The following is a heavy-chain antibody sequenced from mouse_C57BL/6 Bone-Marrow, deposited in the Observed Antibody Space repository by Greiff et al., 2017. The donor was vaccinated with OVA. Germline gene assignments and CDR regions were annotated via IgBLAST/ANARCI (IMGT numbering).Heavy chain of an antibody. Sequence: QVHVKQSGAELVRPGASVKLSCKASGYTFTDYYINWVKQRPGQGLEWIARIYPGSGNTYYNEKFKGKATLTAEKSSSTAYMQLSSLTSEDSAVYFCARGVSSQILYWYFDVWGTGTTVTVSS. D-gene: IGHD1-1*01. CDR2: IYPGSGNT. J-gene: IGHJ1*03. CDR1: GYTFTDYY. V-gene: IGHV1-76*01. CDR3: ARGVSSQILYWYFDV.